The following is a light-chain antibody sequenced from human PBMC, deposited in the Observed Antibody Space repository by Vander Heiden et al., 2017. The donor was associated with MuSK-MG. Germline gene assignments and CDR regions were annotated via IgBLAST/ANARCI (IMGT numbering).Light chain of an antibody. CDR3: GTWDSSLDVV. J-gene: IGLJ2*01. CDR1: SSNIGNNY. Sequence: QSVLTQPPSVSAAPGQKVTISCSGSSSNIGNNYVSWYQQLPGTAPKLLIYDKNKRPSGMPDRCSGSKSGTSATLGITGLQTGDEADYYCGTWDSSLDVVFGGGTKLTVL. V-gene: IGLV1-51*01. CDR2: DKN.